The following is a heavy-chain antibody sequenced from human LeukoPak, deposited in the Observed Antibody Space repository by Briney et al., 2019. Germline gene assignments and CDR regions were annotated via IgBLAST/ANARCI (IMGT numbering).Heavy chain of an antibody. CDR2: IYSGGST. CDR3: ARSWDARLNFDY. Sequence: QPGGSLRLSCAASGFTFSSYAMSWVRQAPGKGLEWVSVIYSGGSTYYADSVKGRFTISRDNSKNTVNLQMNDLRAEDTAVYYCARSWDARLNFDYWGQGTLVTVSS. V-gene: IGHV3-66*02. J-gene: IGHJ4*02. D-gene: IGHD1-26*01. CDR1: GFTFSSYA.